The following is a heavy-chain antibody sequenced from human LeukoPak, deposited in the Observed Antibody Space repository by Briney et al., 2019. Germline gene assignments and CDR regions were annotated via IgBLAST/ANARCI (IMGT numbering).Heavy chain of an antibody. D-gene: IGHD2-21*02. CDR1: GFTLRNYG. CDR2: IWYDGSNE. Sequence: GGSLRLSCAASGFTLRNYGMHWVRQAPGKGLEWVAVIWYDGSNEYYADSVKGRFTISRDNSKNTLYLLMNSLRADDTAVYYCARVVGGDDDAFDIWGQGTMVSVPS. V-gene: IGHV3-33*01. CDR3: ARVVGGDDDAFDI. J-gene: IGHJ3*02.